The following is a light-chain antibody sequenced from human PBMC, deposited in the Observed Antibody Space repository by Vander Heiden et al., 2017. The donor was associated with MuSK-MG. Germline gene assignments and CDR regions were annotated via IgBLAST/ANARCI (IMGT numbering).Light chain of an antibody. CDR1: QSISSY. V-gene: IGKV1-39*01. Sequence: DIQMTQSPSSLSASVGDRVTITCRASQSISSYLNWYQQKPGKAPKLLIYAASSLQSGVPSRFSGSGYGKDFTLTISSRQPEDFAAYYCQQNDSNPFFTFGHGTKVDIK. J-gene: IGKJ3*01. CDR3: QQNDSNPFFT. CDR2: AAS.